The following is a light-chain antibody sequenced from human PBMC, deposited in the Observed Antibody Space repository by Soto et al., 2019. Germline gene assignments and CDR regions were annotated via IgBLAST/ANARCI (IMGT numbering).Light chain of an antibody. V-gene: IGKV3-20*01. Sequence: ETLLTQSPGTLSLSPGETATLSCRASQRVSANYLAWYQHKPGQAPRLLIYDASTRATGTPDRFSGTGSGTDFTLTIRRLEPEDFALYYCQQYGDSRQVTFGGGTKVEIK. CDR2: DAS. CDR1: QRVSANY. J-gene: IGKJ4*01. CDR3: QQYGDSRQVT.